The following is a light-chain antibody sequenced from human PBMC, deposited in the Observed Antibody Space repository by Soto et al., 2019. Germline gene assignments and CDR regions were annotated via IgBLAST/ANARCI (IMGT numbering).Light chain of an antibody. CDR2: DVS. CDR1: SSDVGGHNY. CDR3: SSHTSSSTSYV. V-gene: IGLV2-14*01. Sequence: QSALTHPASVPGSPGPSITISFTGTSSDVGGHNYVFWYQQHPGKAPKLMIYDVSNRPSGVSNRFSGSKSANTASLTISGLQAEDEADYYCSSHTSSSTSYVFGTGTKLTVL. J-gene: IGLJ1*01.